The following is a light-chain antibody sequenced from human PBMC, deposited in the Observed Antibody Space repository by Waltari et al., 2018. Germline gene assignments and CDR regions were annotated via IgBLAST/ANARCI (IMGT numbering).Light chain of an antibody. CDR2: EVS. Sequence: QSALTQPPSASGSPGQSVTISCTGTSSDVGGSYYVSWYQQHPGKAPKVMIYEVSKRPSGVPDRFSGSKSGNTASLTVSGLQAEDEADYYCSSYAGNYNVLFGGGTKLTVL. V-gene: IGLV2-8*01. CDR3: SSYAGNYNVL. CDR1: SSDVGGSYY. J-gene: IGLJ2*01.